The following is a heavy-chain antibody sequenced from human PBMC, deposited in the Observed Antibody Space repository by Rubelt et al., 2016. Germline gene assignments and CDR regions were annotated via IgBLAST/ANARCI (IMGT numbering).Heavy chain of an antibody. Sequence: QVQLQQWGAGLLKPSETLSLTCAVYGGSFSGYYWSWIRQPPGKGLEWIGYIYYSGSTNYNPSLKSRVTISVDTSKNQFSLKLSSVTAADTAVYYCARQGADWFDPWGQGTLVTVSS. J-gene: IGHJ5*02. CDR3: ARQGADWFDP. V-gene: IGHV4-34*11. CDR1: GGSFSGYY. D-gene: IGHD1-26*01. CDR2: IYYSGST.